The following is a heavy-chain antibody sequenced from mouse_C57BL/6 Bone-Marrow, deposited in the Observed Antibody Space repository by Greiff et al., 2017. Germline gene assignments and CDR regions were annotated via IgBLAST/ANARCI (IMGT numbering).Heavy chain of an antibody. V-gene: IGHV5-17*01. CDR1: GFTFSDYG. J-gene: IGHJ3*01. CDR3: APYYYGSSSFAY. Sequence: EVKVVESGGGLVKPGGSLKLSCAASGFTFSDYGMHWVRQAPEKGLEWVAYISSGSSTIYYADTVKGRFTISSDHAKNTLFLQMTSLRSEDTAMYYCAPYYYGSSSFAYWGQGTLVTVSA. D-gene: IGHD1-1*01. CDR2: ISSGSSTI.